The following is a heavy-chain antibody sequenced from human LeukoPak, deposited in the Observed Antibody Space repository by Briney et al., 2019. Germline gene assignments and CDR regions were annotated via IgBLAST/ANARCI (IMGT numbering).Heavy chain of an antibody. CDR1: GGSIISGDYY. J-gene: IGHJ3*02. V-gene: IGHV4-30-4*08. CDR3: ARAGVVPAAINRAFDI. Sequence: PSQTLSLTCTVSGGSIISGDYYWSWIRQPPGKGLEWIGYIYHNGDTYYNPSLKSRVSISVDTSKNPFSLKLSSVAAADTAVYYCARAGVVPAAINRAFDIWGQGSVVTVSS. CDR2: IYHNGDT. D-gene: IGHD2-2*02.